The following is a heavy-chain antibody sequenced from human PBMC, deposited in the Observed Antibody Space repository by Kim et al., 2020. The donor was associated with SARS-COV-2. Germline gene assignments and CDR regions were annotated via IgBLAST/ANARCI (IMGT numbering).Heavy chain of an antibody. D-gene: IGHD3-10*01. J-gene: IGHJ3*02. V-gene: IGHV4-59*08. CDR1: GASISSYY. CDR2: IFYSGST. CDR3: ATSPFIGGAFKI. Sequence: SETLSLTCTVSGASISSYYWSWIRQPPGKGLEWIGYIFYSGSTNYNPSLKSRVAISIDTSKDQFSLKLSSVTAADTAEYYCATSPFIGGAFKIWGQGTMVTVSS.